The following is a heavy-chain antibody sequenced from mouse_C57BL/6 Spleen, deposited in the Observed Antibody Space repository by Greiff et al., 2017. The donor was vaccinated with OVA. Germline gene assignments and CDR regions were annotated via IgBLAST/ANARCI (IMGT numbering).Heavy chain of an antibody. J-gene: IGHJ1*03. D-gene: IGHD1-1*01. CDR2: IYPGGGYT. CDR3: ARGGYYGSSRYWYFDV. Sequence: QVQLQQSGAELVRPGTSVKMSCKASGYTFTNYWIGWAKQRPGHGLEWIGDIYPGGGYTNYNEKFKGKATLTADKSSSTAYMQFSSLTSEDSAIYYCARGGYYGSSRYWYFDVWGTGTTVTVSS. CDR1: GYTFTNYW. V-gene: IGHV1-63*01.